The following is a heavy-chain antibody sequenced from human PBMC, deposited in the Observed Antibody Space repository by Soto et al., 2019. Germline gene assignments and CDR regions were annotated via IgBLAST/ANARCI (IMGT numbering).Heavy chain of an antibody. V-gene: IGHV3-30*18. CDR2: ISYDGSDK. Sequence: GGSLRLSCAASGFTFNTYGMHWVRQAPGKGLEWVAVISYDGSDKFYADSVKGRFTISRDNSKNALYLQMSSLRPEDTAIYYCAKSPNFYCSSPNCYKYYFDHWGQGTLVTVSS. D-gene: IGHD2-2*02. CDR3: AKSPNFYCSSPNCYKYYFDH. J-gene: IGHJ4*02. CDR1: GFTFNTYG.